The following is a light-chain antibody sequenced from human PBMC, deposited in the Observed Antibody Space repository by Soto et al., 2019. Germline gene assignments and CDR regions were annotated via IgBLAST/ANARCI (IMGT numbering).Light chain of an antibody. V-gene: IGLV2-11*01. Sequence: QSALTQPRSVSGSPGQSVTISCTGTSSDVGGYNFVSWYQQHPGKAPKLMIYDVTKRPSGVPHRFSGSKSGNTASLTISGLQAEDEADYYCCSYTGSYYYVFGTGTKLTVL. CDR1: SSDVGGYNF. J-gene: IGLJ1*01. CDR3: CSYTGSYYYV. CDR2: DVT.